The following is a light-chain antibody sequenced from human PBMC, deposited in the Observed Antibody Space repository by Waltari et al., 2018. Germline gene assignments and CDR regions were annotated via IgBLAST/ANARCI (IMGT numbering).Light chain of an antibody. Sequence: QSALTQPASVSGSPGQSITLSCTGTSRDVVKYDLVYWYQQHPGEVPKLMIYEVTKRPSGVSDRFSGSKSGNTASLTISGLQAEDEADYFCCSFAGRGFSVIFGGGTKLTVL. CDR2: EVT. J-gene: IGLJ2*01. CDR3: CSFAGRGFSVI. V-gene: IGLV2-23*02. CDR1: SRDVVKYDL.